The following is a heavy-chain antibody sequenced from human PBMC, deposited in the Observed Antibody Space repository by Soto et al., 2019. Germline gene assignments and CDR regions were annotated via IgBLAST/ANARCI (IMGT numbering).Heavy chain of an antibody. CDR1: GGSISSSSYY. V-gene: IGHV4-39*01. CDR3: ARPGYYGSGYPGDAFDI. J-gene: IGHJ3*02. CDR2: IYYSGST. D-gene: IGHD3-10*01. Sequence: KTSETLSLTCTVSGGSISSSSYYWGWIRQPPGKGLEWIGSIYYSGSTYYNPSLKSRVTISVDTSKNQFSLKLSSVTAADTAVYYCARPGYYGSGYPGDAFDIWGQGTMVTVSS.